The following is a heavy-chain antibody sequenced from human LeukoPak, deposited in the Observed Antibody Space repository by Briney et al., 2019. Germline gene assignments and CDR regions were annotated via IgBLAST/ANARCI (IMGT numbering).Heavy chain of an antibody. J-gene: IGHJ4*02. D-gene: IGHD3-3*01. Sequence: SGPTLVKPTQTLTLTCTVSGFSLSTSGVSVGWIRQPRGRGLEWLALIYWDGDSRYIPSLKNRLTITTDTSKNHVVLTMTNVDPVDTATYYCAHRALNYEFWTTPFDYWGQGILVTVSS. CDR3: AHRALNYEFWTTPFDY. CDR1: GFSLSTSGVS. CDR2: IYWDGDS. V-gene: IGHV2-5*02.